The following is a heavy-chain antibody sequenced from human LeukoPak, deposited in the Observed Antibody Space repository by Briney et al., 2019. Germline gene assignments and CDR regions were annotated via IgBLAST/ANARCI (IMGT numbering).Heavy chain of an antibody. Sequence: GASVKVSCKASGYTFASYGIIWVRQAPGQGLEWMGWISAYNGNTNYAQKLQGRVTMTTDTSTSTAYMELRSLRSDDTAVYYCARDLKMGYSSGRYSWGTGSSNDYWGQGTLVTVSS. CDR3: ARDLKMGYSSGRYSWGTGSSNDY. CDR1: GYTFASYG. J-gene: IGHJ4*02. CDR2: ISAYNGNT. D-gene: IGHD6-19*01. V-gene: IGHV1-18*01.